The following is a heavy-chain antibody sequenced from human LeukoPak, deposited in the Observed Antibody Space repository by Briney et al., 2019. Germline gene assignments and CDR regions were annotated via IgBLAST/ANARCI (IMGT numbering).Heavy chain of an antibody. V-gene: IGHV3-21*01. Sequence: GGSLRLSCAASGFALFTYTMNWVRQAPGKGPEWVSSISSNSSDIKYADSVKGRFTISRDNAENSLFLQMNSLRVEDTAMYYCVILGVRGEGIDYWGQGTLVTVSS. J-gene: IGHJ4*02. CDR1: GFALFTYT. CDR3: VILGVRGEGIDY. CDR2: ISSNSSDI. D-gene: IGHD3-3*01.